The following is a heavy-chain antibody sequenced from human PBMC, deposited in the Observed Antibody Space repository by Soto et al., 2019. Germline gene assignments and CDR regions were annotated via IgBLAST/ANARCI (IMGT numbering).Heavy chain of an antibody. CDR3: ARDQIAGTYFFDY. CDR1: GNTFTSHY. D-gene: IGHD6-13*01. J-gene: IGHJ4*02. Sequence: GASVKVSCKASGNTFTSHYIHWVRQAPGKGPEWMGIINPSGGSTSYAQKFQSRVTMTRDTSTSTVYMELSSLRSEDTAIYYCARDQIAGTYFFDYWGQGTLVTVSS. CDR2: INPSGGST. V-gene: IGHV1-46*01.